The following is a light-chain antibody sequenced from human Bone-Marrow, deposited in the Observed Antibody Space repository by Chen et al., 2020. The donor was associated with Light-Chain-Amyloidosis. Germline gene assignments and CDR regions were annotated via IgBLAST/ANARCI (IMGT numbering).Light chain of an antibody. Sequence: QSVLPQPPSASGAPGQRVTISCPGGSSNIGAGYDVHWYQQLPGTAPKLLIYGNSNRPSGVPDRFSGSKSGTSASLAITGLQAEDEADYYCQSYDSPHVVFGGGTKLTVL. CDR2: GNS. V-gene: IGLV1-40*01. J-gene: IGLJ2*01. CDR1: SSNIGAGYD. CDR3: QSYDSPHVV.